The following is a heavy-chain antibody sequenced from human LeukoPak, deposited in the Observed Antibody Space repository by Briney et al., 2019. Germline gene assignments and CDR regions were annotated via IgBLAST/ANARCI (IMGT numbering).Heavy chain of an antibody. CDR2: INPNSGGT. Sequence: ASVKVSCKTSGYTFTDHYMHLVRQAPGQGLEWMGWINPNSGGTNYAQRFQGRVTMTRDTSISTAYMEVTNLRSDDTATYYCETVHRRCPRTSCDGGYWGQGTLVTVSS. D-gene: IGHD2-2*01. V-gene: IGHV1-2*02. CDR3: ETVHRRCPRTSCDGGY. CDR1: GYTFTDHY. J-gene: IGHJ4*02.